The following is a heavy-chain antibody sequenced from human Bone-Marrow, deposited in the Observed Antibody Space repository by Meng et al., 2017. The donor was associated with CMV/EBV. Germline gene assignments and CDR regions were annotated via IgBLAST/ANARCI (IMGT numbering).Heavy chain of an antibody. CDR1: GFTFSSYS. CDR2: ISSSSSYI. J-gene: IGHJ6*02. D-gene: IGHD2-2*01. V-gene: IGHV3-21*01. Sequence: GGSLRLSCAASGFTFSSYSMNWVRQAPGKGLEWVSSISSSSSYIYYADSVKGRFTISRDNAKNSLYLQMNSLRAEDTAVYYCARAGPLPAATDYYYYYGMDVWGQGTTVIVSS. CDR3: ARAGPLPAATDYYYYYGMDV.